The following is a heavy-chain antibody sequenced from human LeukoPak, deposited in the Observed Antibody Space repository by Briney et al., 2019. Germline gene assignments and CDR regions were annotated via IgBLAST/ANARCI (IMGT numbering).Heavy chain of an antibody. J-gene: IGHJ5*02. V-gene: IGHV3-66*02. D-gene: IGHD2-2*01. CDR3: ARLGGYCSSTSCEENWFDP. CDR1: GFTVSSNY. CDR2: IYSGGST. Sequence: PGGSLRLSCAASGFTVSSNYMSWVRQAPGKGLEWVSVIYSGGSTYYADSVKGRFTISRDNSKNTLYLQMNSLRAEDTAVYYCARLGGYCSSTSCEENWFDPWGQGTLVTVSS.